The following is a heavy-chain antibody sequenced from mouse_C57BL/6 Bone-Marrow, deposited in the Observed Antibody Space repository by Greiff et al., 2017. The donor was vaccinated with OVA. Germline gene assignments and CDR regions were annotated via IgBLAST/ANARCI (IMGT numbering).Heavy chain of an antibody. CDR1: GYTFTSYW. D-gene: IGHD1-1*01. V-gene: IGHV1-52*01. Sequence: QVQLQQPGAELVRPGSSVKLSCKASGYTFTSYWMHWVKQRPIQGLEWIGNIDPSDSDTHYNQKFKDKATLTVDKSSSTAYMQLSSLTSEDSAVYYCAREDFHYYGSSHYYAMDYWGQGTSVTVSS. CDR2: IDPSDSDT. CDR3: AREDFHYYGSSHYYAMDY. J-gene: IGHJ4*01.